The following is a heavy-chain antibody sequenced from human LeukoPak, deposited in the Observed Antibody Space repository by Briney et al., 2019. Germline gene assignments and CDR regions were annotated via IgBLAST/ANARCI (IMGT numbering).Heavy chain of an antibody. Sequence: SETLSLTCTVSGASISSSSWSWIRQPPGKGLEWIAYTFKSGTTNYNPSLKRRVTKSVDTSKNQFSLQLSSVTAADTALYYCARTSGTPTAYYFDSWGQGTLVTVSS. V-gene: IGHV4-59*01. CDR3: ARTSGTPTAYYFDS. CDR2: TFKSGTT. D-gene: IGHD3-10*01. CDR1: GASISSSS. J-gene: IGHJ4*02.